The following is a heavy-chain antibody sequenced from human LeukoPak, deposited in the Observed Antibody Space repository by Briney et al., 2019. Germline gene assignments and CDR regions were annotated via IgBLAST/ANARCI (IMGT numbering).Heavy chain of an antibody. J-gene: IGHJ5*02. CDR2: IFQSGIT. D-gene: IGHD1-14*01. Sequence: SETLPLTCTVSGDSISRYYWHWIRQPPGKGLEWIGFIFQSGITNYNPSLKGRVTISADTSQNQFSLKVNSVTAADTAVYYCARDLYPITFFDAWGQGSLVTVSS. CDR3: ARDLYPITFFDA. V-gene: IGHV4-59*01. CDR1: GDSISRYY.